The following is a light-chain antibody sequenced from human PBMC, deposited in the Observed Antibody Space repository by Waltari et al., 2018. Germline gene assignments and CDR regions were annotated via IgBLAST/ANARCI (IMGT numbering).Light chain of an antibody. Sequence: DIQMTQSPSTLSASVGDRVTITCRASQSISSWLAWYQQKPGKAPKVLIHMASNLEGGVPSRFSGSGSGTEFTLTISSLQPDDVATYYCQQYSSFSYTFGQGTKLEIK. CDR2: MAS. J-gene: IGKJ2*01. CDR3: QQYSSFSYT. V-gene: IGKV1-5*03. CDR1: QSISSW.